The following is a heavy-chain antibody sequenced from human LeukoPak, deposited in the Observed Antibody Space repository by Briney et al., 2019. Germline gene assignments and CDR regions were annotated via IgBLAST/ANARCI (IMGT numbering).Heavy chain of an antibody. V-gene: IGHV1-69*05. D-gene: IGHD4-11*01. CDR2: IIPIFGTA. CDR1: GGTFSSYA. J-gene: IGHJ6*03. CDR3: ARDRGPYNNYGTYYYYYYMDV. Sequence: SVKVSCKASGGTFSSYAISWVRQAPGQGLEWMGRIIPIFGTANYAQKFQGRVTITTDESTSTAYMELSSLRSDDTAVYYCARDRGPYNNYGTYYYYYYMDVWGKGTTVTVSS.